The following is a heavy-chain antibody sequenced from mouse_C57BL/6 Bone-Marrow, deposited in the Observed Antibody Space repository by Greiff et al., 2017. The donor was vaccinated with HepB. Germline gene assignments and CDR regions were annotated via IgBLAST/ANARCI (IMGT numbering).Heavy chain of an antibody. CDR2: ISDGGSYT. CDR1: GFTFSSYA. J-gene: IGHJ2*01. CDR3: ARDGSLPYFDY. D-gene: IGHD5-5*01. Sequence: DVMLVESGGGLVKPGGSLKLSCAASGFTFSSYAMSWVRQTPEKRLEWVATISDGGSYTYYPDNVKGRFTISRDNAKNNLYLQMSHLKSEDTAMYYCARDGSLPYFDYWGQGTTLTVSS. V-gene: IGHV5-4*01.